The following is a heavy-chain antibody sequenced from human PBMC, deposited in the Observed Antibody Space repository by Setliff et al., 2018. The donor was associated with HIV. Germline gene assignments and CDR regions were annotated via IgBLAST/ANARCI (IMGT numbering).Heavy chain of an antibody. J-gene: IGHJ4*02. Sequence: PSETLSLTCAVYGGSFSGYYWSWIRQPPGKGLEWIGEINHSGSTNYNPSLKSRITISVDTSKNQFSLKLSSVTAADTAVYYCARVGGKGYSNFLDSWGQGLLVTVSS. D-gene: IGHD2-15*01. CDR1: GGSFSGYY. CDR3: ARVGGKGYSNFLDS. CDR2: INHSGST. V-gene: IGHV4-34*01.